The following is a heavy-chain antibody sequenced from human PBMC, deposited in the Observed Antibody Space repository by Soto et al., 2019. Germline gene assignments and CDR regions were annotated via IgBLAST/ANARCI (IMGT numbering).Heavy chain of an antibody. J-gene: IGHJ6*02. Sequence: QVQLVQSGDEVRKPGSSVKVSCKASGYIFVNYGIAWVRQAPGQGLEWMGWISPYSGNTHYASKVQGRLTMTRDTATRTAYMDPASRTSDDTAVYYCAMVDNFVTPTPQDAWGQGTTVTVSS. V-gene: IGHV1-18*01. CDR2: ISPYSGNT. CDR1: GYIFVNYG. D-gene: IGHD5-12*01. CDR3: AMVDNFVTPTPQDA.